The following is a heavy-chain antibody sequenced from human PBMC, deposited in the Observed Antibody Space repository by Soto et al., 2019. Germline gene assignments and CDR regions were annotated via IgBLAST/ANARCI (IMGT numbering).Heavy chain of an antibody. J-gene: IGHJ4*02. CDR2: ISSSSSYI. CDR3: ARVARVVVVAATYFDY. CDR1: GFTFSSYS. V-gene: IGHV3-21*01. D-gene: IGHD2-15*01. Sequence: GGSLRLSCAASGFTFSSYSMNWVRQAPGKGLEWVSSISSSSSYIYYEDSVKGRFTISRDNAKNSLYLQMNSLRAEDTAVYYCARVARVVVVAATYFDYWGQGTLVTVSS.